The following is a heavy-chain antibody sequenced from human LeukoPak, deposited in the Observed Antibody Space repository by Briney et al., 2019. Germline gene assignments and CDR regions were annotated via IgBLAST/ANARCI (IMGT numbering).Heavy chain of an antibody. CDR1: GFSVSNNY. CDR2: MSDGGTI. D-gene: IGHD3-16*02. V-gene: IGHV3-53*05. Sequence: GGSLRLSCVASGFSVSNNYMSWVRQAPGKGLEWVSVMSDGGTIYYADSVKGRFTVSRDNSKNTLYLQMNSLRAEDTAVYYCARDRPGVWGSYRLFQHWGQGTLVTVSS. J-gene: IGHJ1*01. CDR3: ARDRPGVWGSYRLFQH.